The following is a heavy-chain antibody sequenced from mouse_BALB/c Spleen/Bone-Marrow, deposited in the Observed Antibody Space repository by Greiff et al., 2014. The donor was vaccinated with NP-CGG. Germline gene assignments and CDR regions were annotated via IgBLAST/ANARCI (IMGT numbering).Heavy chain of an antibody. Sequence: VQLQQSGAELMKPGASVKISRKATGYTFSSYWIEWVKQGPGHGLEWIGEILPGSGITNYNEKFKGKATFTADTSSNTAYMQLSSLTSEDSAVYYCTRGGSYYRYLDYWGQGTTLTVSS. CDR3: TRGGSYYRYLDY. J-gene: IGHJ2*01. CDR1: GYTFSSYW. D-gene: IGHD2-14*01. V-gene: IGHV1-9*01. CDR2: ILPGSGIT.